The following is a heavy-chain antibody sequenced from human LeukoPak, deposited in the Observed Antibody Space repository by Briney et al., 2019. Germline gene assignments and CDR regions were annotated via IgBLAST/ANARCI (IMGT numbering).Heavy chain of an antibody. Sequence: GGSLRLSCAASGFTFSDYNMDWVRQAPGRGLEWVSYITNGGSTIHHADSVKGRFTISRDNAKKTLYLQMNSLRAEDTAVYYCAKDSCSGGSCYRSSYWGQGTLVTVSS. J-gene: IGHJ4*02. CDR1: GFTFSDYN. V-gene: IGHV3-11*01. D-gene: IGHD2-15*01. CDR2: ITNGGSTI. CDR3: AKDSCSGGSCYRSSY.